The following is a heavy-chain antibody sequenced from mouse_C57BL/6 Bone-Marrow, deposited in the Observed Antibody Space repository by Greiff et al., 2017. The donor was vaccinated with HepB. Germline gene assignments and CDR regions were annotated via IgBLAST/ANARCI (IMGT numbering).Heavy chain of an antibody. Sequence: QVQLQQPGAELVKPGASVKMSCKASGYTFTSYWITWVKQRPGQGLEWIGDIYPGSGSTNYNEKFKSKATLTGDTSSSTAYMQLSILTSEDSAVYYCAESTVVSDYWGQGTTLTVSS. D-gene: IGHD1-1*01. V-gene: IGHV1-55*01. J-gene: IGHJ2*01. CDR1: GYTFTSYW. CDR2: IYPGSGST. CDR3: AESTVVSDY.